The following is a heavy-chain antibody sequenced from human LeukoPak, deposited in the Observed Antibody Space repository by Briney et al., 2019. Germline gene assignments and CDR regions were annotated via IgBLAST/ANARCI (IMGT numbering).Heavy chain of an antibody. CDR3: ARDLLPSTVTYYYYYGMDV. CDR1: GFTFSSYA. D-gene: IGHD4-17*01. Sequence: GGSLRLSCAASGFTFSSYAMHWVRQAPGKGLEWVAVISYDGSNKYYADSVKGRFTISGDNSKNTLYLQMNSLRAEDTAVYYCARDLLPSTVTYYYYYGMDVRGQGTTVTVSS. CDR2: ISYDGSNK. V-gene: IGHV3-30-3*01. J-gene: IGHJ6*02.